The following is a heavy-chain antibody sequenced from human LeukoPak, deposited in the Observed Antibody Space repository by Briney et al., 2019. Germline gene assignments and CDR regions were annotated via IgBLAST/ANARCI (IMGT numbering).Heavy chain of an antibody. J-gene: IGHJ4*02. D-gene: IGHD6-6*01. V-gene: IGHV4-39*01. CDR3: SRIFLEARHFDI. CDR1: GGTLSSHNYF. CDR2: MYYTGTT. Sequence: PSETLSLTTTVSGGTLSSHNYFWGWIRQPPGKGLEWIGSMYYTGTTYYNPSLKSRVTISADTSNNQFSLRLISVTAADTAVYFFSRIFLEARHFDIWGQGTLVTVSS.